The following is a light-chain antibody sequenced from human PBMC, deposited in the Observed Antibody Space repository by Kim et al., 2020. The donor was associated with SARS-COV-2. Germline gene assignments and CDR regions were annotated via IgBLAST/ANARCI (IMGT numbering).Light chain of an antibody. CDR3: QQRSNWPPAIT. V-gene: IGKV3-11*01. J-gene: IGKJ4*01. Sequence: PGERATLSCRASQSVSSYLAWYQQKPGQAPRLLIYDASNRATGIPARFSGSGSGTDFTLTISSLEPEDFAVYYCQQRSNWPPAITFGGGTKVDIK. CDR1: QSVSSY. CDR2: DAS.